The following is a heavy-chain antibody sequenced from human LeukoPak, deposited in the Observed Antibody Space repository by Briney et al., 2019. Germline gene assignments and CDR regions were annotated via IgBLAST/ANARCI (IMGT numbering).Heavy chain of an antibody. CDR1: GFTFTYYW. CDR2: IYSGGST. V-gene: IGHV3-66*01. CDR3: ARGYCSGGSCYYFDY. D-gene: IGHD2-15*01. Sequence: GGSLRLSCAASGFTFTYYWMSWVRQAPGKGLEWVSVIYSGGSTYYADSVKGRFTISRDNSKNTLYLQMNSLRAEDTAVYYCARGYCSGGSCYYFDYWGQGTLVTVSS. J-gene: IGHJ4*02.